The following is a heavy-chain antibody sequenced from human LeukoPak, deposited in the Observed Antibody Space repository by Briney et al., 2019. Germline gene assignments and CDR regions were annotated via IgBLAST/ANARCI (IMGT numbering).Heavy chain of an antibody. V-gene: IGHV3-48*03. CDR2: ISNSGSTI. CDR3: ARGVPYSSSSSSDY. CDR1: GFTFSSYE. J-gene: IGHJ4*02. D-gene: IGHD6-6*01. Sequence: TGGSLRLSCAASGFTFSSYEMNWVRQAPGKGLEWVSYISNSGSTIYYADSVKGRFTISRDNAKNSLYLQMNSLRAEDTAVYYCARGVPYSSSSSSDYWGQGTLVTVSS.